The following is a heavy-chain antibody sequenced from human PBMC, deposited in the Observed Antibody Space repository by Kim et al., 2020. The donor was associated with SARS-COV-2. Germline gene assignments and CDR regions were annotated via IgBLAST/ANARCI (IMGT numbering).Heavy chain of an antibody. V-gene: IGHV4-34*01. CDR3: AHLKGYGDPFDY. D-gene: IGHD4-17*01. Sequence: NYSPSLKSRVTKSVDTSKNRISLKLGSVTAADTAVYYCAHLKGYGDPFDYWGQGTLLPVSS. J-gene: IGHJ4*02.